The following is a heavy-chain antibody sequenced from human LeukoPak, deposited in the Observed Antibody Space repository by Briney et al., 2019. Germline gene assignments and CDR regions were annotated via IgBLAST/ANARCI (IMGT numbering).Heavy chain of an antibody. Sequence: ASVKVSCKASGYTFTGYYMHWVRQAPGQGLEWMGWINPNSDGTNYAQKFQGRVTMTRDTSISTAYMELSRLRSDDTAVYYCARAHQLLWFGEARFSPRPEFDYWGQGTLVTVSS. CDR1: GYTFTGYY. CDR3: ARAHQLLWFGEARFSPRPEFDY. CDR2: INPNSDGT. D-gene: IGHD3-10*01. J-gene: IGHJ4*02. V-gene: IGHV1-2*02.